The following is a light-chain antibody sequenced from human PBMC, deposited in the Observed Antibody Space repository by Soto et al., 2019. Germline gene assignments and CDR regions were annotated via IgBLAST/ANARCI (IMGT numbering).Light chain of an antibody. V-gene: IGKV1-5*01. CDR2: TAS. CDR3: QEYKTWT. CDR1: QSVSTW. J-gene: IGKJ1*01. Sequence: DIQMTQSPSNLSASVGDGVTITCRASQSVSTWLAWYQQTPGKAPKLLMYTASTLESRAPARFSGSGSGTEFTLTISSLQPEDFATYHYQEYKTWTFGPGTKVDIK.